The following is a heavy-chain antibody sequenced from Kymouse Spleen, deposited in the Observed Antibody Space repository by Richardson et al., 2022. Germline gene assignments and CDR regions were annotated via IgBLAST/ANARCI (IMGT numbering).Heavy chain of an antibody. CDR1: GFTFSSYG. V-gene: IGHV3-33*01. D-gene: IGHD6-13*01. J-gene: IGHJ4*02. CDR2: IWYDGSNK. CDR3: ARDRRGPAAGLDY. Sequence: QVQLVESGGGVVQPGRSLRLSCAASGFTFSSYGMHWVRQAPGKGLEWVAVIWYDGSNKYYADSVKGRFTISRDNSKNTLYLQMNSLRAEDTAVYYCARDRRGPAAGLDYWGQGTLVTVSS.